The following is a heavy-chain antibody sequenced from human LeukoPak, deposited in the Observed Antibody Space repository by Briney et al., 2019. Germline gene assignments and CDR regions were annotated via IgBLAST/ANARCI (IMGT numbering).Heavy chain of an antibody. J-gene: IGHJ4*02. CDR1: GFTVSSNY. V-gene: IGHV3-53*01. CDR3: ASGKATAMAQGY. D-gene: IGHD5-18*01. Sequence: GGSLRLSCAASGFTVSSNYMSWVRQAPGKGLEWVSVIYSGGSTYYADSVKGRFTISRDNSKNTLYLQMNSLGADDTAVYYCASGKATAMAQGYWGQGTLVTVSS. CDR2: IYSGGST.